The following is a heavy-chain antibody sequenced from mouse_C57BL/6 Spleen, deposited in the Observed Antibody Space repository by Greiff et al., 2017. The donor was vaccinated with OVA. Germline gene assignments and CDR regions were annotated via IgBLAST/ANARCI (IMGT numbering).Heavy chain of an antibody. D-gene: IGHD1-1*01. Sequence: EVMLVESEGGLVQPGSSMKLSCTASGFTFSDYYMAWVRQVPEKGLEWVANINYDGSSTYYLDSLKSRFIISRDNAKNILYLQMSSLKSEDTATYYCARDRYYYGSSWYFDVWGTGTTVTVSS. J-gene: IGHJ1*03. V-gene: IGHV5-16*01. CDR1: GFTFSDYY. CDR3: ARDRYYYGSSWYFDV. CDR2: INYDGSST.